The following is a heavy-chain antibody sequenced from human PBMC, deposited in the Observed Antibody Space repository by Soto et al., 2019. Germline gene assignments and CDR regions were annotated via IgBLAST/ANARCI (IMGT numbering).Heavy chain of an antibody. J-gene: IGHJ4*02. CDR1: GFTFSSYG. V-gene: IGHV3-33*01. Sequence: QVQLVESGGGVVQPGRSLRLSCAASGFTFSSYGMHWVRQAPGKGLEWVAVIWYDGSNKYYADSVKGRFTISRDNSKNTLYLQMNSLRAEDTAVYYCARDGPSLRNIAVAGNFDYWGQGTLVTVSS. CDR2: IWYDGSNK. D-gene: IGHD6-19*01. CDR3: ARDGPSLRNIAVAGNFDY.